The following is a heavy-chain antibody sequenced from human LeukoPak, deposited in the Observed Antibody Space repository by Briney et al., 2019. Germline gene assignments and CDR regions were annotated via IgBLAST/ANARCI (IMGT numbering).Heavy chain of an antibody. CDR2: INHSGST. J-gene: IGHJ4*02. CDR1: GGSFSGYY. D-gene: IGHD3-16*01. V-gene: IGHV4-34*01. CDR3: AARIMITFGGVRSIDY. Sequence: MSSETLSLTCAVYGGSFSGYYWSWIRQPPGKGLEWIGEINHSGSTNYNPSLKSRVTISVDTSKNQFSLKLSSVTAADTAVYYCAARIMITFGGVRSIDYWGQGTLVTVSS.